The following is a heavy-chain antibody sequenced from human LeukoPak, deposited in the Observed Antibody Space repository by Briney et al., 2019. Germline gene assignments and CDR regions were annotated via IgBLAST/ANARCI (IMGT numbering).Heavy chain of an antibody. CDR1: GFTFRSYG. Sequence: GRSLRLSCAASGFTFRSYGMHWVRQAPGTGLEWVAVISYDGGNKYYADSVKGRFTISRDNSKNTLYLQMNSLRTEDTAVYYCAKDIGEGGQWAFNYWGQGTLVTVSS. J-gene: IGHJ4*02. D-gene: IGHD3-10*01. CDR2: ISYDGGNK. CDR3: AKDIGEGGQWAFNY. V-gene: IGHV3-30*18.